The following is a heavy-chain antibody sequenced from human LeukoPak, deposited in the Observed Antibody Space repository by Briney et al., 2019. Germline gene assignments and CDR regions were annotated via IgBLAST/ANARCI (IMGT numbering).Heavy chain of an antibody. CDR1: GFTFSSYG. J-gene: IGHJ4*02. CDR3: AKDREFRDIVVVVAAMTH. Sequence: GRSLRLSCAASGFTFSSYGMHWVRQAPGKGLDWVAFITYDGTNTYYVDSVKGRLTICRDNSKNTLYLQMNSLIPDDTAVYYCAKDREFRDIVVVVAAMTHWGQGTLVTVSS. CDR2: ITYDGTNT. V-gene: IGHV3-30*18. D-gene: IGHD2-15*01.